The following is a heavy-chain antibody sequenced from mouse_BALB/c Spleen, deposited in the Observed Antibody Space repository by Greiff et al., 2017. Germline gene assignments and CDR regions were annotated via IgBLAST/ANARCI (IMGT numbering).Heavy chain of an antibody. D-gene: IGHD2-14*01. Sequence: QVQLKQSGAELARPGASVKLSCKASGYTFTSYWMQWVKQWPGQGLEWIGAIYPGDGDTRYTQKFKGKATLTADKSSSTAYMQLSSLASEDSAVYYCARGTDWYFDVWGAGTTVTVSS. J-gene: IGHJ1*01. CDR2: IYPGDGDT. V-gene: IGHV1-87*01. CDR3: ARGTDWYFDV. CDR1: GYTFTSYW.